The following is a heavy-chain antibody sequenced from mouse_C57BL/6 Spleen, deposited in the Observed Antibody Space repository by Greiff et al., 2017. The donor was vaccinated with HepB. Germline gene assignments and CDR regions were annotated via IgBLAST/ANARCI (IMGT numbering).Heavy chain of an antibody. J-gene: IGHJ4*01. CDR2: INPNNGGT. CDR3: ARGIYYYVRYAMDY. D-gene: IGHD1-1*01. Sequence: DVQLQQSGPELVKPGASVKISCKASGYTFTDYYMNWVKQSHGKSLEWIGDINPNNGGTSYNQRFKGKATLTVDKSSSTAYMELRSLTSEDSAVYYCARGIYYYVRYAMDYWGQGTSVTVSS. CDR1: GYTFTDYY. V-gene: IGHV1-26*01.